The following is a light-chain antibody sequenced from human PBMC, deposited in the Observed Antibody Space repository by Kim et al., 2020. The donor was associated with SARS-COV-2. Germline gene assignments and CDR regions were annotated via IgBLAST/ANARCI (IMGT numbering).Light chain of an antibody. CDR3: QQYNTYPLT. Sequence: ASVGDRITVTCRASQSVGNWLAWYQQRPGKAPKLLIYDASTLVTGVPPNFSGSGSGTEFTLTISSLQPGDFAIYYCQQYNTYPLTFGGGTKVDIK. CDR1: QSVGNW. CDR2: DAS. V-gene: IGKV1-5*01. J-gene: IGKJ4*01.